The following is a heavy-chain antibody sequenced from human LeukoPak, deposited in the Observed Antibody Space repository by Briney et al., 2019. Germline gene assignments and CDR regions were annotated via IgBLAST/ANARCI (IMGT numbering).Heavy chain of an antibody. CDR3: AKDEGSGWYYFDY. J-gene: IGHJ4*02. V-gene: IGHV3-23*01. CDR2: ISGSGGST. D-gene: IGHD6-19*01. Sequence: PGGSLRPSCAASGFTFSTYPMSWVRQAPGKGLEWVSGISGSGGSTYYADSVKGRFTISRDISKNTLYLQMNSLRAEDTAVYYCAKDEGSGWYYFDYWGQGTLVTVSS. CDR1: GFTFSTYP.